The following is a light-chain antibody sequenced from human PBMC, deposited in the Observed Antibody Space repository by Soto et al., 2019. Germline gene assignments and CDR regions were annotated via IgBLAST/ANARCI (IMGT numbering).Light chain of an antibody. CDR2: GIS. Sequence: ESVLTQSPVTLSLSPGERATLSCRASQSVSNSYFAWYQQKPGQAPRLLIYGISSRATGIPDRFSGSGSGTDFTLTISRLEPEDFVVYYCQQYSSLPHTFGQGTKLEV. CDR3: QQYSSLPHT. J-gene: IGKJ2*01. V-gene: IGKV3-20*01. CDR1: QSVSNSY.